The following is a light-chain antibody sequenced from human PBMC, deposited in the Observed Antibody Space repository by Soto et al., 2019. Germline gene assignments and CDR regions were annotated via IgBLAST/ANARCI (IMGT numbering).Light chain of an antibody. J-gene: IGLJ3*02. Sequence: QLVLTQSPSASASLGASVKLTCPLSSGHSSYAIAWHQQQPEKGPRYLMKLNSDGSHSKGDGIPDRFSGSSSGAERYLTISSLQSEDEADYYCQTWGTGTRGVFGGGTKLTVL. V-gene: IGLV4-69*01. CDR1: SGHSSYA. CDR2: LNSDGSH. CDR3: QTWGTGTRGV.